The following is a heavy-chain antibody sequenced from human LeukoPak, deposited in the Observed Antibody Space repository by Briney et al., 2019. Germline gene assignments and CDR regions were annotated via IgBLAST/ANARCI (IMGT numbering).Heavy chain of an antibody. CDR2: IFYSGST. V-gene: IGHV4-59*08. CDR3: ARFDGRVGMDV. Sequence: SETLSLTCTVSGGSINSYYWTWIRQPPGKGLEWTGHIFYSGSTNYNPSLKSRVTISVDTSKNQFSLKLSSVTAADTAVYYCARFDGRVGMDVWGQGTTVIVSS. J-gene: IGHJ6*02. CDR1: GGSINSYY.